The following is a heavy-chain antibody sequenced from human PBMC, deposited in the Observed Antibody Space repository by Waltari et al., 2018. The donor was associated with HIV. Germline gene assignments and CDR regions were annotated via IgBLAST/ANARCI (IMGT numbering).Heavy chain of an antibody. CDR1: GGSVSSSIYY. CDR3: ARGTYGDALDM. D-gene: IGHD4-17*01. Sequence: QLHLQESGPGLVKPSETLSLTCNVSGGSVSSSIYYWGWIRQPPGKGLEWIGYVDNRGGPKYNPSLQSRVAIFVDTSKNHFSLKLNSVTAADTAVFFCARGTYGDALDMWGQGTMVIVSS. J-gene: IGHJ3*02. V-gene: IGHV4-39*02. CDR2: VDNRGGP.